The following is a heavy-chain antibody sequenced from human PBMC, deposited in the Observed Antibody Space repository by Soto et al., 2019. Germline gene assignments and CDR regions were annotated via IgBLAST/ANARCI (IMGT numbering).Heavy chain of an antibody. CDR1: GGSISSYY. CDR2: IYYSGST. D-gene: IGHD4-17*01. CDR3: ARHPYGDYDYYYYYMDV. V-gene: IGHV4-59*08. J-gene: IGHJ6*03. Sequence: SETLSLTCAVSGGSISSYYWSWIRQPPGKGLEWIGYIYYSGSTNYNPSLKSRVTISVDTSKNQFSLKLSSVTAADTAVYYCARHPYGDYDYYYYYMDVWGKGTTVTVSS.